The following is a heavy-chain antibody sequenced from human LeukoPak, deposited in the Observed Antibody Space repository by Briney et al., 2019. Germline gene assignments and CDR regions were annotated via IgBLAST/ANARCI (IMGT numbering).Heavy chain of an antibody. CDR3: VRGYSFGPYGMDV. D-gene: IGHD2-15*01. J-gene: IGHJ6*02. CDR1: GFPFSSYA. CDR2: ISDSGGRT. V-gene: IGHV3-64D*09. Sequence: GGSLRLSCSASGFPFSSYAMHWVRQAPGKGLEYVSAISDSGGRTYYADSVKGRFTISRDNSKNTLYLQMSSLRAEDTAVYFCVRGYSFGPYGMDVWGQGATVTVSS.